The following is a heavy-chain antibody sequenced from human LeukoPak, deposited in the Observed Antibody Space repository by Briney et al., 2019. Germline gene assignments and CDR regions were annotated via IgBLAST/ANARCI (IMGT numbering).Heavy chain of an antibody. CDR1: GFTFSNYA. V-gene: IGHV3-23*01. Sequence: GGSLRLSCAASGFTFSNYAMSWVRQAPGKGLEWVSPISGSGSSTYYAASVKGRFTISRDNSKNTLYLQMNSLRAEDTAVYYCARHGANYYYYYMDVWGKGTTVTISS. D-gene: IGHD3-16*01. CDR2: ISGSGSST. J-gene: IGHJ6*03. CDR3: ARHGANYYYYYMDV.